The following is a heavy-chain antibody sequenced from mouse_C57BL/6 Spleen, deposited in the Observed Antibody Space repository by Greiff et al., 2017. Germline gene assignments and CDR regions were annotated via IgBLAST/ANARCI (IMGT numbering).Heavy chain of an antibody. J-gene: IGHJ1*03. Sequence: VQLQQPGTELVKPGASVKLSCKASGYTFTSYWMHWVKQRPGQGLEWIGNINPSNGGTNYNEKFKSKATLTVDKSSSTAYMQLSSLTSEDAAVYYCAKEGSLLLRWGFDVWGTGTTVTVSS. CDR2: INPSNGGT. CDR1: GYTFTSYW. D-gene: IGHD1-1*01. CDR3: AKEGSLLLRWGFDV. V-gene: IGHV1-53*01.